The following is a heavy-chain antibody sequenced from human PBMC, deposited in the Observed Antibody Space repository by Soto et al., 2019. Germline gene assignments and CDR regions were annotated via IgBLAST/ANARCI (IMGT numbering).Heavy chain of an antibody. D-gene: IGHD1-7*01. V-gene: IGHV1-46*01. CDR3: ARPLIGNTIDL. CDR2: INPSRGSA. J-gene: IGHJ3*01. Sequence: ASVKVSCKASGYTFFKYFIHWVRQAPGQGLEWIGIINPSRGSATYGPIFQGRVSLVTDMPTSTVYMELSSLRSEDTAIYYCARPLIGNTIDLWGQGTSVTVSS. CDR1: GYTFFKYF.